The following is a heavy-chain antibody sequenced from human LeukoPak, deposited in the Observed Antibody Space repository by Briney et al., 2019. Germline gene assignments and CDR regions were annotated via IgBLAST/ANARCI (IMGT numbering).Heavy chain of an antibody. CDR3: AKVLRWTRFDY. Sequence: QPGGSLRLSCAASGFTVSSTYMSWVRQAPGKGLEWVSVIYSGGNTYYADSVKGRFTISRDNSKNTLYLQMNSLRAEDTAIYFCAKVLRWTRFDYWGQGTLVTVSS. D-gene: IGHD4-23*01. CDR1: GFTVSSTY. J-gene: IGHJ4*02. V-gene: IGHV3-53*01. CDR2: IYSGGNT.